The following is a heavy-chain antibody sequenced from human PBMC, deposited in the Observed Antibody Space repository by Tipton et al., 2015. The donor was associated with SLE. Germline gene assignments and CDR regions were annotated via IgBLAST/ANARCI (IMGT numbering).Heavy chain of an antibody. J-gene: IGHJ4*02. CDR3: ASLGYCSGGSCYSFDY. Sequence: SLRLSCAASGFTVSSNYMSWVRQAPGKGLEWVSVIYSGGSTYYADSVKGRFTISRDNSKNTLYLQMNSLRAEDTAVYYCASLGYCSGGSCYSFDYWGQGTLVTVSS. D-gene: IGHD2-15*01. V-gene: IGHV3-66*01. CDR2: IYSGGST. CDR1: GFTVSSNY.